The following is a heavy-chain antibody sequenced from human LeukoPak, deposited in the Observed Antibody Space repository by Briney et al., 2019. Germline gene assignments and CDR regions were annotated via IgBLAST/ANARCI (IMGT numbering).Heavy chain of an antibody. CDR2: IYYSGST. D-gene: IGHD3-10*01. J-gene: IGHJ4*02. CDR1: GGSISSYY. V-gene: IGHV4-59*01. Sequence: KPSETLSLTCTVSGGSISSYYWSWIRQPPGKGLEWIGYIYYSGSTNYNPSLKSRVTISVDTSKNQFSLKLSSVTAADMAVYYCARAEYYFDYWGQGTLVTVSS. CDR3: ARAEYYFDY.